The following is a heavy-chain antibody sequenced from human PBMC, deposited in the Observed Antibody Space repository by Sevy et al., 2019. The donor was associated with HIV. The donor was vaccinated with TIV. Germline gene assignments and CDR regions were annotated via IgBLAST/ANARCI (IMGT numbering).Heavy chain of an antibody. CDR3: TRPVTTWYYYYGMDV. CDR2: IRSKAYGGTT. Sequence: GGSLRLSCTASGFTFGDYAMSWFRQAPGKGLEWVGFIRSKAYGGTTEYAASVKGRFTISRDNSKCIAYLQMNSLKTEDTAVYYCTRPVTTWYYYYGMDVWGQGTTVTVSS. CDR1: GFTFGDYA. V-gene: IGHV3-49*03. D-gene: IGHD4-4*01. J-gene: IGHJ6*02.